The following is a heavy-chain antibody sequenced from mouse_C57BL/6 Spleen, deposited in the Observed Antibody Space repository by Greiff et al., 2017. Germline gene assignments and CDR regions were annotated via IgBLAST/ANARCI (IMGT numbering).Heavy chain of an antibody. J-gene: IGHJ4*01. CDR2: IDPSDSYT. D-gene: IGHD1-1*01. Sequence: QVQLQQPGAELVMPGASVKLSCKASGYTFTSYWMHWVKQRPGQGLEWIGEIDPSDSYTNYNQKFKGKSTLTVDKSSSTAYMQRSSLTSEDSAVYYCARSFYYGSSYSAMDYWGQGTSVTVSS. CDR3: ARSFYYGSSYSAMDY. V-gene: IGHV1-69*01. CDR1: GYTFTSYW.